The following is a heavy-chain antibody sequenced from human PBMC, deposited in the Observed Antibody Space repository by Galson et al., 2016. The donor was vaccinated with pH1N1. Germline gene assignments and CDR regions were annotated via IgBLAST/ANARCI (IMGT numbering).Heavy chain of an antibody. CDR2: ISYVESNK. D-gene: IGHD4-17*01. J-gene: IGHJ2*01. Sequence: SLRLSCAASGFTFSHYAMHWVRQAPGKGLEWVAVISYVESNKDYADSVKGRFTVSRDNSKNTLYLQMNSLRAEETALYYCARDHVYGDYFERFFDLWGRGTLVTVSS. V-gene: IGHV3-30-3*01. CDR3: ARDHVYGDYFERFFDL. CDR1: GFTFSHYA.